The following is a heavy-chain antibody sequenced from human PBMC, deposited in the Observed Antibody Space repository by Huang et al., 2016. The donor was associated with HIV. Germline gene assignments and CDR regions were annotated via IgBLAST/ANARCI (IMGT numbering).Heavy chain of an antibody. V-gene: IGHV4-39*02. CDR3: AREVRSVDTDRPDGYYYRGLDV. CDR1: GTSMTSSTFY. D-gene: IGHD2-2*03. Sequence: QLRESGPGLVTPSETLSLTCSASGTSMTSSTFYWGWFRPPPGGGVEWIGSGYFIGNPYDNPSLKSRVTISIDTANKKYSMRLTAVTAADTAVYFCAREVRSVDTDRPDGYYYRGLDVWGQGTTVIVSS. CDR2: GYFIGNP. J-gene: IGHJ6*02.